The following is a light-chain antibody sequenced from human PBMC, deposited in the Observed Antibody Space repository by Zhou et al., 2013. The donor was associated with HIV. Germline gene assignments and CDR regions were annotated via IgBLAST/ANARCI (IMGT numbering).Light chain of an antibody. CDR2: AAS. V-gene: IGKV1-39*01. CDR3: QQSYSTPRSLT. J-gene: IGKJ1*01. CDR1: QSISSY. Sequence: DIQMTQSPSSLSASVGDRVTITCRASQSISSYLNWYQQKPGKAPKLLIYAASSLQSGVPSRFSGSGSGTDFTLTISSLQPEDFATYYCQQSYSTPRSLTFG.